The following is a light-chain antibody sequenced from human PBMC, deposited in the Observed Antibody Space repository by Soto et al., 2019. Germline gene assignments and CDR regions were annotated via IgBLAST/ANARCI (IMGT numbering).Light chain of an antibody. Sequence: EVVMTQSPATLSVSPGERATLSCRASQTVSRNLAWYQQRPGQAPRLLIYDISNRATDMPGRFSGRGAGAEFTLTISSLQSEDFAVYYCQQYRSWPRTFGQGTKVDIK. CDR1: QTVSRN. CDR3: QQYRSWPRT. J-gene: IGKJ1*01. V-gene: IGKV3-15*01. CDR2: DIS.